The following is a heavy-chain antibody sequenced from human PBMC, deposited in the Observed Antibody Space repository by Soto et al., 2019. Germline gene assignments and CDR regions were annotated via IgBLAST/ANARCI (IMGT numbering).Heavy chain of an antibody. CDR2: ISYDGSNT. Sequence: QVQMVESGGGVVQPGRSLRLSCAASRLTLSNYVMHWVRQAPGKGLEWVAGISYDGSNTYYADSVTGLFTVSRDNSKNTLFLQMNSLRPEDTAVYYCAGGDDYYGLDVWGQGTTVTV. CDR1: RLTLSNYV. J-gene: IGHJ6*02. CDR3: AGGDDYYGLDV. V-gene: IGHV3-30*03.